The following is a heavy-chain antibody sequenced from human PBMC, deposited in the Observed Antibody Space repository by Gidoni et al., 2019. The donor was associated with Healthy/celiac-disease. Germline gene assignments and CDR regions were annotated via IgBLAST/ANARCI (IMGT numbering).Heavy chain of an antibody. V-gene: IGHV3-11*06. CDR1: GFPFSDYY. CDR2: ISSSSSYT. Sequence: QVQLVESVGGLVKPGGSLRLSCSASGFPFSDYYMSWIRQAPGKGLEWVSYISSSSSYTNYADSVKGRFTISRDNAKNSLYLQMNSLRAEDTAVYYCARVGSSSSRAFDIWGQGTMVTVSS. J-gene: IGHJ3*02. D-gene: IGHD6-13*01. CDR3: ARVGSSSSRAFDI.